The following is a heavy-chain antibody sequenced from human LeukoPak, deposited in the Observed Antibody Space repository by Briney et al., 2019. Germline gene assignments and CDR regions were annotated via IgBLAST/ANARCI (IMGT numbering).Heavy chain of an antibody. CDR1: GFTFRTNA. J-gene: IGHJ4*02. CDR3: AVERSGSSPSD. V-gene: IGHV3-30-3*01. Sequence: PGGSLRLSCAASGFTFRTNAMHWVRQAPGKGLEWVAVISYDGDYKKYTDSVKGRFTISRDNSKNILYLQMNSLRAEDTALYYCAVERSGSSPSDWGQGTLVTVSS. CDR2: ISYDGDYK. D-gene: IGHD3-3*01.